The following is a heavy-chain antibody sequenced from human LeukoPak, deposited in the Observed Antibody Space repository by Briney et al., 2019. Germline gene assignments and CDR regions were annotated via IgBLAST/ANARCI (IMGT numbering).Heavy chain of an antibody. J-gene: IGHJ5*02. Sequence: GGSLRLSCAASGFTFSSYGMHWVRQAPGKGLEWVAVIWYDGSNKYYADSVKGRFTISRDNSKNTLYLQMNSLRAEDTAVYYCARDLGGSCYDPWGRGTLVTVSS. CDR3: ARDLGGSCYDP. D-gene: IGHD2-15*01. CDR2: IWYDGSNK. V-gene: IGHV3-33*01. CDR1: GFTFSSYG.